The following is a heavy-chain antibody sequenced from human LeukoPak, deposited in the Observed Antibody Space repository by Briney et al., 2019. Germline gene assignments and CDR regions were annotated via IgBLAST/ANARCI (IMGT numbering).Heavy chain of an antibody. CDR2: IWYDGSNK. CDR1: GFTFSSYG. D-gene: IGHD1-14*01. Sequence: GGSLRLSCAASGFTFSSYGMHWVRQAPGKGLEWVAVIWYDGSNKYYADSVKGRFTISRDNSKNTLYLQMNSLRAEDTAVYYCARVRRGYYYYGMDVWGQGTTVTVSS. CDR3: ARVRRGYYYYGMDV. V-gene: IGHV3-33*01. J-gene: IGHJ6*02.